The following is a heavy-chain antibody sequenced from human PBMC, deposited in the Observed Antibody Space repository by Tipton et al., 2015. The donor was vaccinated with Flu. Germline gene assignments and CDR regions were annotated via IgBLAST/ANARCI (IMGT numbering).Heavy chain of an antibody. CDR2: ITWNSGSI. D-gene: IGHD5-18*01. J-gene: IGHJ4*02. CDR1: GFTFDDYA. CDR3: AKDISPGTQLWLGGGFDY. Sequence: SLRLSCAASGFTFDDYAMHWVRQAPGKGLEWVSSITWNSGSIGYADSVKGRFTISRDNAKNPLYLQMNSLGTEDTALYYCAKDISPGTQLWLGGGFDYWGQGTLVTVSS. V-gene: IGHV3-9*01.